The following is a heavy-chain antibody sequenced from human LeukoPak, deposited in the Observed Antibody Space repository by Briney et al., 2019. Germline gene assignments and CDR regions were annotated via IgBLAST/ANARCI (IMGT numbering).Heavy chain of an antibody. CDR3: ARHFPRGVRTEFWSANTPGGFDY. J-gene: IGHJ4*02. CDR2: IYYSGST. Sequence: SETLSLTCTVSGGSISSSSYYWGWIRQPPGKGLEWIGSIYYSGSTYYNPSLKSRVTISVDTSKNQFSLKLSSVTAADAAVYYCARHFPRGVRTEFWSANTPGGFDYWGQGTLVTVSS. V-gene: IGHV4-39*01. CDR1: GGSISSSSYY. D-gene: IGHD3-3*01.